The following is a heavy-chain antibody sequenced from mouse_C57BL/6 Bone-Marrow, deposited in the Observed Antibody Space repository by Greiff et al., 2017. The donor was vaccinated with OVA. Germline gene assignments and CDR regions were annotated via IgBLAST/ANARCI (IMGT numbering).Heavy chain of an antibody. V-gene: IGHV5-17*01. CDR3: ARRYYGSFDY. CDR1: GFTFSDYG. Sequence: EVKLVESGGGLVKPGGSLKLSCAASGFTFSDYGMHWVRQAPERGLEWVAYISSGSSTIYYADTVKGRFTISRDNAKNTLFLQMTSLRSEDTAMYYCARRYYGSFDYWGQGTTLTVSS. D-gene: IGHD1-1*01. J-gene: IGHJ2*01. CDR2: ISSGSSTI.